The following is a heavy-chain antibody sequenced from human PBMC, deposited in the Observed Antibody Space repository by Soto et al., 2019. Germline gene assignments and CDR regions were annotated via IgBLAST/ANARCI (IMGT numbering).Heavy chain of an antibody. CDR2: ISTYDDKT. CDR3: ARDLGYCNSSGCFRNWFDP. CDR1: GYSFRTHG. D-gene: IGHD2-15*01. V-gene: IGHV1-18*01. Sequence: QVQLVQSGAEVKTPGASVQVSCRASGYSFRTHGISWVRQAPGQGLEWMGWISTYDDKTNFPQKFQGRITMTTDTCTSTAYMELRSLRSDDTAVYFCARDLGYCNSSGCFRNWFDPWGQGTLVTVSS. J-gene: IGHJ5*02.